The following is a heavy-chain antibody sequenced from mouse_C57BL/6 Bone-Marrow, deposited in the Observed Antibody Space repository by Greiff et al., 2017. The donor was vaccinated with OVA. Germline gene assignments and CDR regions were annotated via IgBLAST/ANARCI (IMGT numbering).Heavy chain of an antibody. CDR1: GFSLTSYA. D-gene: IGHD3-2*02. Sequence: QVQLQQSGPGLVAPSQSLSITCTVSGFSLTSYAISWVRQPPGKGLEWLGVIWTGGGTNYNSALKSRLSISKDNSKSQVFLKMNSLQTDDTARYYCARGRAQATFYAMDYWGQGTSVTVSS. CDR2: IWTGGGT. V-gene: IGHV2-9-1*01. J-gene: IGHJ4*01. CDR3: ARGRAQATFYAMDY.